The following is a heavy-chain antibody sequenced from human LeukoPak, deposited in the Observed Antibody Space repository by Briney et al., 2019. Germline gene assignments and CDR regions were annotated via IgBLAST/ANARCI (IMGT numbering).Heavy chain of an antibody. V-gene: IGHV3-74*01. CDR2: IKSDGIT. J-gene: IGHJ1*01. Sequence: PGGSLRVSRAASGFTFSISWMHWVRQAPRKGLVWVSRIKSDGITNDADSVKGRFTISRDNAKNTVPLQSISLRAEDTGVYFCARAPSEIGGYFPEYFRHWGQGTLVTVSS. D-gene: IGHD3-22*01. CDR3: ARAPSEIGGYFPEYFRH. CDR1: GFTFSISW.